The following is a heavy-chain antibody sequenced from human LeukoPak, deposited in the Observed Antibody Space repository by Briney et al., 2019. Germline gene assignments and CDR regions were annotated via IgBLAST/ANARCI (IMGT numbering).Heavy chain of an antibody. V-gene: IGHV1-2*02. Sequence: ASVKVSCKASGHTFTCVYIHWIGPAPGQGLEWMGWINPNSGGTNYAQKFQSRVTMTRDTSISTAYMELSRLRSDDTAVYYCARARVVPAAMRNSYFQHWGQGTLVTVSS. CDR1: GHTFTCVY. D-gene: IGHD2-2*01. CDR3: ARARVVPAAMRNSYFQH. J-gene: IGHJ1*01. CDR2: INPNSGGT.